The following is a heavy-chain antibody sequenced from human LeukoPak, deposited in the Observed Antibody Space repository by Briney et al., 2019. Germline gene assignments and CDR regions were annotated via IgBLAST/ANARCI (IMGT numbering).Heavy chain of an antibody. Sequence: PGGSLRLSCAASGFSFSSYAMNWVRQAPGNGLEWVSVISGSCSSTDNADSVKGRFTISRDNSKNTLYLQMNSLRVEDTAVYYCAKDRGAIRGALDYWGQGTLVTVSS. CDR2: ISGSCSST. CDR3: AKDRGAIRGALDY. V-gene: IGHV3-23*01. D-gene: IGHD2-21*01. J-gene: IGHJ4*02. CDR1: GFSFSSYA.